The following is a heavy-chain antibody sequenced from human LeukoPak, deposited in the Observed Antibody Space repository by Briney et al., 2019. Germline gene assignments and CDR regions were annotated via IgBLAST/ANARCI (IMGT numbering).Heavy chain of an antibody. CDR1: GINFRGYW. CDR3: ARVIGEWELLGIDY. D-gene: IGHD1-26*01. Sequence: GGSLRLSCAVSGINFRGYWMAWVRQAPGKGLEWVSYISSSGSTIYYADSVKGRFTISRDNAKNSLYLQMNSLRAEDTAVYYCARVIGEWELLGIDYWGQGTLVTVSS. V-gene: IGHV3-48*04. CDR2: ISSSGSTI. J-gene: IGHJ4*02.